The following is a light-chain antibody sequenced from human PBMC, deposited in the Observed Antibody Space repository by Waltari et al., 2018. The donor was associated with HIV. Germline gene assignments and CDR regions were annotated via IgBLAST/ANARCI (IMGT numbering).Light chain of an antibody. V-gene: IGKV3-20*01. J-gene: IGKJ5*01. CDR2: GAS. CDR3: QQYGSSRST. CDR1: QSVGSSY. Sequence: EIVLTQSPGTLSLSPGERATIACRASQSVGSSYLAWYQQKPGQAPRLLIYGASSRATGIPDRFSGSGSGTDFTLTISGLEPEDFAVYYCQQYGSSRSTFGQGTRLEIK.